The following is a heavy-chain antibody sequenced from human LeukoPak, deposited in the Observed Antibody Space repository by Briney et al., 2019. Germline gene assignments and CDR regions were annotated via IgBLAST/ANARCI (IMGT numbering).Heavy chain of an antibody. D-gene: IGHD5-18*01. CDR1: GYSISSGYY. CDR3: ASWEDTAMVFDY. V-gene: IGHV4-38-2*02. CDR2: IYHSGST. J-gene: IGHJ4*02. Sequence: SETLSLTCTVSGYSISSGYYWGWIRQPPGKGLEWIGSIYHSGSTYYNPSLKSRVTISVDTSKNQFSLKLSPVTAADTAVYYCASWEDTAMVFDYWGQGTLVTVSS.